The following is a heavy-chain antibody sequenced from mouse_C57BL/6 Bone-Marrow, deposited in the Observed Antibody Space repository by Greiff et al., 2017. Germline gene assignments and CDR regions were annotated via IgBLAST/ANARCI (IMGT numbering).Heavy chain of an antibody. Sequence: QVQLKESGAELVRPGASVKLSCKASGYTFTDYYINWVKQRPGQGLEWIARIYPGSGNTYYNEKFKGKATLTAEKSSSTAYMQLSSLTSEDSAVYFCANWYCDVWGTGTTVTVSS. V-gene: IGHV1-76*01. CDR3: ANWYCDV. CDR2: IYPGSGNT. J-gene: IGHJ1*03. CDR1: GYTFTDYY.